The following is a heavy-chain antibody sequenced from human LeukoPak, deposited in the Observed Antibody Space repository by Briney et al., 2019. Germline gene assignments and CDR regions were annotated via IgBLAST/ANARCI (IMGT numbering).Heavy chain of an antibody. CDR3: VRGKNGYNP. J-gene: IGHJ5*02. Sequence: PSETLSLTCTVSGGSISTANYYWGWIRRPPGKGLEWIVEINHSGSTNYNPSLKSRVTISVDTSKNQLSLKVRSVIAADTATYYCVRGKNGYNPWGQGTLVTVSS. CDR2: INHSGST. V-gene: IGHV4-39*07. D-gene: IGHD5-24*01. CDR1: GGSISTANYY.